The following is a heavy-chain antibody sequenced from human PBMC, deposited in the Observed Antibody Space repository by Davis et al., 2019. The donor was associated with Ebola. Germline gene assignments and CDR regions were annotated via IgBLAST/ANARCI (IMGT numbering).Heavy chain of an antibody. D-gene: IGHD6-6*01. CDR3: ARSSIAARSPPYFDY. J-gene: IGHJ4*02. CDR2: IRSKANSYAT. CDR1: GFTFSGSA. Sequence: GESLKISCAASGFTFSGSAMHWVRQASGKGLEWVGRIRSKANSYATAYAASVKGRFTISRDDSKNTAYLQMNSLKTEDTAVYYCARSSIAARSPPYFDYWGQGTLVTVSS. V-gene: IGHV3-73*01.